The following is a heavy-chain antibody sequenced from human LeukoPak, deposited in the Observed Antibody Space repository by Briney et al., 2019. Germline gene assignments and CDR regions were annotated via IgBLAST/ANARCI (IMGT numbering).Heavy chain of an antibody. CDR1: GFTFSSYS. CDR3: ARDVMSIVGATYFDY. D-gene: IGHD1-26*01. Sequence: GGSLRLSCAASGFTFSSYSMNWVRQAPGKGLEWVSYISSSSSTIYYADSVKGRFTISRDNAKNSLYLQMNSLRAEDTAVYYCARDVMSIVGATYFDYWGQGTLVTVSS. J-gene: IGHJ4*02. CDR2: ISSSSSTI. V-gene: IGHV3-48*04.